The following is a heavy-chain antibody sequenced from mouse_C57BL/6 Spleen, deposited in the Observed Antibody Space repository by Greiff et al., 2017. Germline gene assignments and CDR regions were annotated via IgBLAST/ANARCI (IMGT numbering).Heavy chain of an antibody. Sequence: VQLQQPGAELVKPGASVKMSCKASGYTFTSYWITWVKQRPGQGLEWIGDIYPGSGSTNYNEKSKSKATLTVDPSSSTAYMQLSSLKSEASAVYYCARYYYYGSSYGWFAYWGQGTLVTVSA. CDR2: IYPGSGST. CDR3: ARYYYYGSSYGWFAY. D-gene: IGHD1-1*01. J-gene: IGHJ3*01. CDR1: GYTFTSYW. V-gene: IGHV1-55*01.